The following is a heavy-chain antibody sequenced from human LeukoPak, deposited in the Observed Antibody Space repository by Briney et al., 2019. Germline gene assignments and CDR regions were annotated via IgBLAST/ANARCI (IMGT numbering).Heavy chain of an antibody. J-gene: IGHJ4*02. V-gene: IGHV3-33*01. CDR2: IWYDGSNK. Sequence: GRSLRLSCAASGFTFSSYGMHWVRLAPGKGLEWVAVIWYDGSNKYYADSVKGRFTISRDNSKNTLYLQMNSLRAEDTAVYYCARGPLHCSSTSCRGDYFDYWGQGTLVTVSS. CDR3: ARGPLHCSSTSCRGDYFDY. CDR1: GFTFSSYG. D-gene: IGHD2-2*01.